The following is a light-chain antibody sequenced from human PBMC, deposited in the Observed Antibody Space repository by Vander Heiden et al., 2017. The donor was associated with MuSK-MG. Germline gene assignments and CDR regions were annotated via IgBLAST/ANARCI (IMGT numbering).Light chain of an antibody. J-gene: IGKJ4*01. V-gene: IGKV6-21*02. Sequence: ILLTQSSALLAVAPKESVTTTCPASQSFGRDLYWYQQKPDQSPKLLIKYASQATSGVPSRFSGSGSATDFTLTSNSLEAEDAAKYFCHQSSRLHSFGGGTKVEIK. CDR3: HQSSRLHS. CDR2: YAS. CDR1: QSFGRD.